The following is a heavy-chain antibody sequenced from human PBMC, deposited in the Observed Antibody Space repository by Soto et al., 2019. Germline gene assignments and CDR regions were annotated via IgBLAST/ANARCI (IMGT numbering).Heavy chain of an antibody. CDR3: AKAREDGYNGDAFDN. CDR1: GFTFSSYA. D-gene: IGHD5-12*01. CDR2: ISGSGGSS. J-gene: IGHJ3*02. Sequence: PGGSLRLSCAASGFTFSSYAMSWVRQAPGKGLEWVSAISGSGGSSYYADSVKGRFTISRDNSKNSLYLQMNSLRAEDTALYYCAKAREDGYNGDAFDNWGQGTMVTVSS. V-gene: IGHV3-23*01.